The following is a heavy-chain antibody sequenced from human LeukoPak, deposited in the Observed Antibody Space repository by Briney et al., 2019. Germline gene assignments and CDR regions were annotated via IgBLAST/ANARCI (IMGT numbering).Heavy chain of an antibody. CDR3: ARGGGWNYVGFDY. V-gene: IGHV1-8*03. Sequence: ASVKVSCKASGYTFTSYDINGVRQATGQGLEWMAWMNPNSGNTGYAQKFQGRVTITRDTSINTAYMEVNSLSSEDTAVYYCARGGGWNYVGFDYWGQGALVTVSS. CDR1: GYTFTSYD. J-gene: IGHJ4*02. CDR2: MNPNSGNT. D-gene: IGHD1-7*01.